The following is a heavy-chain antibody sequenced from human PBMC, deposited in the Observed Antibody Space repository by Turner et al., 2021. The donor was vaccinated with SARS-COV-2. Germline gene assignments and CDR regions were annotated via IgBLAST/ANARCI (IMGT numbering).Heavy chain of an antibody. CDR3: ARGPTDSSSWMGYYCDD. CDR2: IYSGGST. CDR1: GLTVSSTY. J-gene: IGHJ4*02. Sequence: EVQLVESGGGLVQPGGSLRLSCAASGLTVSSTYMSCVRQAPGKGLEWVAFIYSGGSTYYTDAVKGRVTIPRDNSKNTWDLQTNSLRAEDTAVYYCARGPTDSSSWMGYYCDDWGQGTLVTVSS. V-gene: IGHV3-53*01. D-gene: IGHD6-13*01.